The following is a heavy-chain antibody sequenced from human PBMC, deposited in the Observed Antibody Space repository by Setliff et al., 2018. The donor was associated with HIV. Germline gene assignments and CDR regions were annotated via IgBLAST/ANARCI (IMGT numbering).Heavy chain of an antibody. CDR3: ARDVSAEMYSTRLDY. J-gene: IGHJ4*02. CDR1: GNMFSSYV. Sequence: PGPPVKVSCKVSGNMFSSYVFSWVRQAPGQGLEWVGGIIPYLRSPNYAQKFQGRVTITADESTSTVYMELSGLTSDDTAIYYCARDVSAEMYSTRLDYWGQGTLVTVSS. V-gene: IGHV1-69*13. D-gene: IGHD2-21*01. CDR2: IIPYLRSP.